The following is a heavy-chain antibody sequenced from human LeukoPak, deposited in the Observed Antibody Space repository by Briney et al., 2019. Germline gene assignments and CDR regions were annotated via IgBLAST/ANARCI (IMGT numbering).Heavy chain of an antibody. D-gene: IGHD5-18*01. CDR3: ARDGCATAMGYYYYYGMDV. Sequence: GGSLRLSCAASGFTFSSYSMNWVRQAPGKGLEWVSSISSSSSYIYYADSVRGRFTIYRDNAKNSLYVQMNSLRAEDTGVYYCARDGCATAMGYYYYYGMDVWVQGTTVTVCS. J-gene: IGHJ6*01. CDR1: GFTFSSYS. V-gene: IGHV3-21*01. CDR2: ISSSSSYI.